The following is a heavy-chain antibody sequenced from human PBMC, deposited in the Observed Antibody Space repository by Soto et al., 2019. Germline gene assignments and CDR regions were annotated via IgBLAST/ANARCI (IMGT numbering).Heavy chain of an antibody. CDR3: ASRHSDVKYYGVFDY. Sequence: EVQLMESGGGLVQPGGSLTLSCEASGITFSRHWMTWVRQAPGKGLEWVANINEDGSQRFYVESVKGRYTISRDNVKNSLFLQMNDLRAEDTAVYHCASRHSDVKYYGVFDYWGQGTVVTVSS. CDR1: GITFSRHW. CDR2: INEDGSQR. J-gene: IGHJ4*02. D-gene: IGHD3-3*01. V-gene: IGHV3-7*03.